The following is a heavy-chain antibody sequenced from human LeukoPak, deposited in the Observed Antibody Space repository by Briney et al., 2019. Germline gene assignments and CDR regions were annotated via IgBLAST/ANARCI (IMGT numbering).Heavy chain of an antibody. J-gene: IGHJ6*02. V-gene: IGHV3-48*03. D-gene: IGHD2-8*02. CDR1: GFTLSSYE. Sequence: GGSLRLSCAASGFTLSSYEVNWVRQAPGKGLEWISYISSSGGTIYYADSVKGRFTISRDNSNSTLYLQMNSLRAEDTAVYYCARVSCTGGSCKPYSYYDMDVWGQGTTVTVSS. CDR3: ARVSCTGGSCKPYSYYDMDV. CDR2: ISSSGGTI.